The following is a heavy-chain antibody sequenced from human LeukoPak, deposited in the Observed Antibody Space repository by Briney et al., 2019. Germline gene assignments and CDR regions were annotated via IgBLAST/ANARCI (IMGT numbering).Heavy chain of an antibody. CDR2: IYYSGST. D-gene: IGHD1-14*01. CDR1: GGPISSSSYY. CDR3: ARARRDYYYYYMDV. J-gene: IGHJ6*03. V-gene: IGHV4-39*07. Sequence: SETLSLTCTASGGPISSSSYYWGWIRQPPGKGLEWIGSIYYSGSTQYNPSLKSRVTISVDTSKNQFSLKLSSVTAADTAVYYCARARRDYYYYYMDVWGKGTTVTVSS.